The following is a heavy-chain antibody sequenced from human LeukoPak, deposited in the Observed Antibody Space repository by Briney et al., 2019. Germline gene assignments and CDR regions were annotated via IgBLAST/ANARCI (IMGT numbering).Heavy chain of an antibody. J-gene: IGHJ4*02. CDR2: ISSSSSYI. Sequence: GGSLRLSCAASGFTFSSYSMNWVRQAPGKGLEWVSSISSSSSYIYYADSVKGRFTIYRDNAKNSLYLQMNSLRAEDTAVYYCARADILTGYPVGSAVFYFDYWGQGTLVTVSS. CDR3: ARADILTGYPVGSAVFYFDY. CDR1: GFTFSSYS. D-gene: IGHD3-9*01. V-gene: IGHV3-21*01.